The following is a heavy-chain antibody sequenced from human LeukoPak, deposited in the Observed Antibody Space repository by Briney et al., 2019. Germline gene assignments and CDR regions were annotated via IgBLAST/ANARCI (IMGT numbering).Heavy chain of an antibody. V-gene: IGHV4-39*01. CDR1: GGSISSSSYY. Sequence: PSETLSLTCTVSGGSISSSSYYWGWIRQPPGKGLEWIGSIYYSGSTYYNPSLKSRVTISVDTSKNQFSLKLSSVTAADTAVYYCATLRLPPRLDIDYWGQGTLVTVSS. D-gene: IGHD3-16*01. J-gene: IGHJ4*02. CDR2: IYYSGST. CDR3: ATLRLPPRLDIDY.